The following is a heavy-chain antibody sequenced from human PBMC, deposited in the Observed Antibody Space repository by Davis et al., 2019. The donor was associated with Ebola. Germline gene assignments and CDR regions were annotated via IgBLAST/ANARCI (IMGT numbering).Heavy chain of an antibody. CDR1: GFTFSSYW. V-gene: IGHV3-74*01. J-gene: IGHJ5*02. CDR3: ARVRSGSSFRWFDP. D-gene: IGHD1-26*01. Sequence: PGGSLRLSCAASGFTFSSYWMHWVRQAPGKGLVWVSRINSDGSSTSYADSVKGRFTISRDNAKNTLYLQMNSLRAEDTAVYYCARVRSGSSFRWFDPWGQGTLVTVSS. CDR2: INSDGSST.